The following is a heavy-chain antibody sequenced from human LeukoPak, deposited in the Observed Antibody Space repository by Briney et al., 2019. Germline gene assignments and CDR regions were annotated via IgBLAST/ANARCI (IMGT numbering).Heavy chain of an antibody. CDR1: GFTFSSYS. CDR3: ARGPSGYHNT. J-gene: IGHJ4*02. D-gene: IGHD5-12*01. CDR2: ISSSSIYI. V-gene: IGHV3-21*01. Sequence: PGGSLRLSCAASGFTFSSYSMNWVRQAPGKGLEWVSSISSSSIYIYYADSVKGRFTISRDNAKNSLYVQMNSLRAEDTAVYCCARGPSGYHNTGGQGTLVTVSS.